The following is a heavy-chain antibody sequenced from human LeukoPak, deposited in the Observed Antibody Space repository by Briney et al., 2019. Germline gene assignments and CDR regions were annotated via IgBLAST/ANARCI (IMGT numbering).Heavy chain of an antibody. CDR2: NYPGDSNT. V-gene: IGHV5-51*04. CDR1: GNTFSYYW. J-gene: IGHJ4*02. CDR3: ARSYYDSLWGRGAYFDH. D-gene: IGHD3-16*01. Sequence: GESLKTSRRRPGNTFSYYWHGLVRPMPRKGLELMGINYPGDSNTKYSTSFRGQVTISANQPITTAYLQWDSLEYSDTAIYYCARSYYDSLWGRGAYFDHWGQGTLVTVSS.